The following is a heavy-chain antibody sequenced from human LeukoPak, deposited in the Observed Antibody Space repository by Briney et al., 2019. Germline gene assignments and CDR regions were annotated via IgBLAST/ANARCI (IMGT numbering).Heavy chain of an antibody. CDR3: ARALVDGYKELGY. CDR2: ISAYDGNT. V-gene: IGHV1-18*01. D-gene: IGHD5-24*01. J-gene: IGHJ4*02. CDR1: GYTFTTYG. Sequence: ASVKVSCKASGYTFTTYGITWVRQAPGQGLEWMGWISAYDGNTNYAQKLQGRVTMTTDTSTSTAYMELRSLRSDDTAVYYCARALVDGYKELGYWGQGTLVTVSS.